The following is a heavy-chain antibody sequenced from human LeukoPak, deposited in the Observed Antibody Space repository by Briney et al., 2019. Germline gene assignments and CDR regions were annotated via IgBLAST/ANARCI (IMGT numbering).Heavy chain of an antibody. J-gene: IGHJ4*02. CDR2: INPNSGGT. Sequence: ASVKVSCKASGYTFTGYYMHWVRQAPGQGLEWMGWINPNSGGTNYAQKFQGRVTMTRDTSISTAYMELSRLRSDDTAVYYCARVALSSYSSFHHFDYWGQGTLVTVSS. CDR3: ARVALSSYSSFHHFDY. D-gene: IGHD6-6*01. V-gene: IGHV1-2*02. CDR1: GYTFTGYY.